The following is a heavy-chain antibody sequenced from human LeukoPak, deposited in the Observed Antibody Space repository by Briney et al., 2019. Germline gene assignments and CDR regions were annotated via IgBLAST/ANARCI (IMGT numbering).Heavy chain of an antibody. CDR3: TTYSSSWLQYYYYYYMDV. V-gene: IGHV3-15*01. CDR1: GFTFSNTW. Sequence: GGSLRLSCAASGFTFSNTWMSWVRQAPGKGLAWVGRIKSKTDGGTTDFAPPVKGRFTISRDDSKNTLYLQMNSLKTEDTAVYYCTTYSSSWLQYYYYYYMDVWGKGTTVTVS. CDR2: IKSKTDGGTT. J-gene: IGHJ6*03. D-gene: IGHD6-13*01.